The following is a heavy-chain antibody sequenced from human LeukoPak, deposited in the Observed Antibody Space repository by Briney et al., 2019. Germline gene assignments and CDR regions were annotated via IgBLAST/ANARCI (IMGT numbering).Heavy chain of an antibody. CDR2: ISGTSTYI. V-gene: IGHV3-21*06. CDR1: GLSLSNYN. D-gene: IGHD3-9*01. CDR3: PKTAYDILTGYSPYYFDY. J-gene: IGHJ4*02. Sequence: GGSLRLSCAASGLSLSNYNMNWVRQAPGKGPEWVSSISGTSTYIYYADSVRGRFSISRDNAKNYLYLQMNSLRAEDTAVYFRPKTAYDILTGYSPYYFDYWGQGTLVTVSS.